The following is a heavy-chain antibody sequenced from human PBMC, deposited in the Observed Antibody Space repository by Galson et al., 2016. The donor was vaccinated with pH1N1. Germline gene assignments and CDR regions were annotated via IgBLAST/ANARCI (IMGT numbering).Heavy chain of an antibody. CDR3: AKDDYPLIIGLRRAWGMNV. CDR1: EFTFSSHG. V-gene: IGHV3-30*18. D-gene: IGHD3-16*01. J-gene: IGHJ6*02. CDR2: ISYDGTNK. Sequence: SLRLSCAASEFTFSSHGMHWVRQAPGKGLEWVALISYDGTNKYYGDSVKGRCSISRDNSKNTLYLQMNSLRAEDTAVYYCAKDDYPLIIGLRRAWGMNVWGQGTTVIVSS.